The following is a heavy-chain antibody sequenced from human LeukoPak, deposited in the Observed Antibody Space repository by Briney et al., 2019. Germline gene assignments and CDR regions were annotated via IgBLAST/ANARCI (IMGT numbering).Heavy chain of an antibody. V-gene: IGHV3-74*01. CDR2: ISLDGGTT. J-gene: IGHJ4*02. D-gene: IGHD3-3*01. CDR1: GFTFNSYW. Sequence: GGSLRLPCVGYGFTFNSYWMHWVRQSPGEGLVWVSRISLDGGTTSYADSVKGRFTISRDNAENTLYLDMNSLRVEDTAVYYCARARAKLWRAYSSPDFWGQGTLVAVSS. CDR3: ARARAKLWRAYSSPDF.